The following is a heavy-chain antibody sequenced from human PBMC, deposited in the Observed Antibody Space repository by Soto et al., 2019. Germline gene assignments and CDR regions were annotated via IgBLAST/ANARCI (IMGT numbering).Heavy chain of an antibody. D-gene: IGHD6-13*01. CDR3: VREVAAADDLGY. Sequence: ASVKVSCKASGYTFTNYYMHWVRQAPGQGLEWMGIINPNGGSTDYAQKFQGRVTLTRDTSTSTVYMELSSLRSDDTAVYYCVREVAAADDLGYWGQGTLVTVSS. V-gene: IGHV1-46*01. J-gene: IGHJ4*02. CDR1: GYTFTNYY. CDR2: INPNGGST.